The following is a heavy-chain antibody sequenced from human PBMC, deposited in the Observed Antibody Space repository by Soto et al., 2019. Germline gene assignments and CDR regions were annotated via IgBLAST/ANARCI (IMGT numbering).Heavy chain of an antibody. J-gene: IGHJ6*03. CDR3: ARGSYGSGIKRYYMDV. Sequence: GGSLRLSCAASGFTFSSYWMSWVRQAPGKGLEWVANIKQDGSEKYYVDSVKGRFTISRDNAKNSLYLQMNSLRAEDTAVYYCARGSYGSGIKRYYMDVWGKGTTVTVSS. D-gene: IGHD3-10*01. CDR1: GFTFSSYW. CDR2: IKQDGSEK. V-gene: IGHV3-7*01.